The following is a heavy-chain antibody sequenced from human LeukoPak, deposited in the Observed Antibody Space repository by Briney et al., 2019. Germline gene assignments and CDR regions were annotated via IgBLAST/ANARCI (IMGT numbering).Heavy chain of an antibody. V-gene: IGHV4-34*01. CDR3: ARAPQPTSYGDYGKRYFDL. J-gene: IGHJ2*01. CDR1: GFTFSDYY. Sequence: GSLRLSCAASGFTFSDYYWSWIRQPPGKGLEWIGEINHSGSTNYNPSLKSRVTISVDTSKNQFSLKMSSVTAADTAVYYCARAPQPTSYGDYGKRYFDLWGRGTLVTVSS. D-gene: IGHD4-17*01. CDR2: INHSGST.